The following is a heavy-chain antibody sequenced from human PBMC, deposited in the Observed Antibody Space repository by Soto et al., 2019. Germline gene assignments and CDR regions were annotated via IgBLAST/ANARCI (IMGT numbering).Heavy chain of an antibody. CDR1: GFTFSSYG. V-gene: IGHV3-30*18. J-gene: IGHJ6*02. CDR2: ISYDGSNK. D-gene: IGHD3-22*01. CDR3: AKTLYYYDSSGYYPNYYYYGMDV. Sequence: GGSLRLSCAASGFTFSSYGMRWVRQAPGKGLEWVAVISYDGSNKYYADSVKGRFTISRDNSKNTLYLQMNSLRAEDTAVYCCAKTLYYYDSSGYYPNYYYYGMDVWGQGTTVTVSS.